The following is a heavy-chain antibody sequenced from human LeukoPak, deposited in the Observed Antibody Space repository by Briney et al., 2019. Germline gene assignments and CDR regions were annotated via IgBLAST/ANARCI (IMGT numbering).Heavy chain of an antibody. Sequence: GGSLRLSCVGSPVTFGTSAMSWVRQAPGKGLEWVSAVSAGGTNTYYADSVEGRFTISRDNAKNSLYLQMMCLRAEDTAVYYCACHGYSSGKWGQGTLVTVSS. CDR2: VSAGGTNT. J-gene: IGHJ4*02. CDR3: ACHGYSSGK. CDR1: PVTFGTSA. V-gene: IGHV3-23*01. D-gene: IGHD6-19*01.